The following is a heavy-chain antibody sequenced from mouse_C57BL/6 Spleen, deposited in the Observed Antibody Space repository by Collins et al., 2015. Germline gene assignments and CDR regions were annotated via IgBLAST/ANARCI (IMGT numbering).Heavy chain of an antibody. V-gene: IGHV9-1*02. J-gene: IGHJ1*01. D-gene: IGHD2-3*01. CDR2: INTYTGEP. CDR1: GYTFTNYG. CDR3: ARRLLWYFDV. Sequence: QIQLVQSGPELKKPGETVKISCKASGYTFTNYGMNWVKQAPGKGLKWMGWINTYTGEPTYADDFKGRFAFSLETSASTAYLQINNLKNEDMATYFCARRLLWYFDVWGAGTTVTVSS.